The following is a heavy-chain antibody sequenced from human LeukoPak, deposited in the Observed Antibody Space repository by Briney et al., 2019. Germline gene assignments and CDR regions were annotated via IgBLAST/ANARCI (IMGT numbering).Heavy chain of an antibody. Sequence: PGGSLRLSCAASGFTFSRHAMSWVRQAPRKGLEWVSGISRSGGSTYYADSVKGRFTISRDNSKNTVYLQMNSLRAEDTAVYYCAQVGRSYYFDYWGQGTLVTVSS. J-gene: IGHJ4*02. CDR2: ISRSGGST. D-gene: IGHD2-15*01. CDR3: AQVGRSYYFDY. CDR1: GFTFSRHA. V-gene: IGHV3-23*01.